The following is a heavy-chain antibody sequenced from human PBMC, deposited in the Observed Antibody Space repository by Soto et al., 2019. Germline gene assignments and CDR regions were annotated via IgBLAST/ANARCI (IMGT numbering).Heavy chain of an antibody. Sequence: PGGSLRLSCAASGFTFSSYAMSWVRQAPGKGLEWVSAISGSGGSTYYADSVKGRFTISRDNSKNTLYLQMNSLRAEDTAVYYCAKVPPMYSSSWYAYFQHWGQGTLVTVSS. D-gene: IGHD6-13*01. CDR1: GFTFSSYA. CDR3: AKVPPMYSSSWYAYFQH. V-gene: IGHV3-23*01. J-gene: IGHJ1*01. CDR2: ISGSGGST.